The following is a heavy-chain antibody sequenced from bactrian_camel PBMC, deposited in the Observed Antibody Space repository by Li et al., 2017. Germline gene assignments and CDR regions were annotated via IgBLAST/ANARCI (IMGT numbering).Heavy chain of an antibody. CDR1: GFSFGSYY. Sequence: HVQLVESGGGSVQAGGSLRLSCVVPGFSFGSYYMNWVRQTPGKGLEWVSRIDTGASSTSYADSVKGRFTISRDNAKNTVYLQMNSLKPEDTAVYYCAGVHDTAVAGTMATGQQLFEVFGSWGQGTQVTVS. CDR2: IDTGASST. D-gene: IGHD6*01. J-gene: IGHJ6*01. V-gene: IGHV3-2*01. CDR3: AGVHDTAVAGTMATGQQLFEVFGS.